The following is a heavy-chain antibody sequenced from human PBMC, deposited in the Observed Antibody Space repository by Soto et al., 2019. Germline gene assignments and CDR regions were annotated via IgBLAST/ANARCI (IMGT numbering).Heavy chain of an antibody. CDR1: GFTFSSYA. Sequence: GGSLRLSCAASGFTFSSYAMSWVRQAPGKGLEWVSAISGSGGSTYYADSVKGRFTISRDNSKNTLYLQMNSLRAEDTAVYYCAKEMAYCGGDCYYYFDYWGQGTLVTVSS. D-gene: IGHD2-21*02. J-gene: IGHJ4*02. V-gene: IGHV3-23*01. CDR3: AKEMAYCGGDCYYYFDY. CDR2: ISGSGGST.